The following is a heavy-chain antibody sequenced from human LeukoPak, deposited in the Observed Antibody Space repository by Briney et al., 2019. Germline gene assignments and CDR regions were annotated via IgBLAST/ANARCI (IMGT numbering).Heavy chain of an antibody. V-gene: IGHV3-33*01. CDR1: GFTFSSYG. Sequence: GGSLRLSCAASGFTFSSYGMHWGRQAPGKGLEWVAVIWYDGSNKYYADSVKGRFTISRDNSKNTLYLQMNSLKAEDTAVYYCARDGYGFDYWGQGTLVTVSS. D-gene: IGHD1-1*01. CDR2: IWYDGSNK. CDR3: ARDGYGFDY. J-gene: IGHJ4*02.